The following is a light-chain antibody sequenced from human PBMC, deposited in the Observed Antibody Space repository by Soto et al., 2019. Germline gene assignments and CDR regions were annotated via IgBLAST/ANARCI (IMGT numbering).Light chain of an antibody. CDR3: SSYVGATTYV. CDR1: SVDVGAYDF. V-gene: IGLV2-11*01. CDR2: VVS. Sequence: QSVLTQPHSVSGSPGQSVTISCTGTSVDVGAYDFVSWYQQHPGKAPKLLIYVVSGRPSGVPHRFSGSKSGNAASLTISGLKAEDEADYYCSSYVGATTYVFGSGNKVTVL. J-gene: IGLJ1*01.